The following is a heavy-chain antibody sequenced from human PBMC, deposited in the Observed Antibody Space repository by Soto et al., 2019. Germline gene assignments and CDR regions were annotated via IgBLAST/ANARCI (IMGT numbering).Heavy chain of an antibody. D-gene: IGHD1-26*01. J-gene: IGHJ6*02. CDR3: ARDLSGGNYYYHGLDA. Sequence: EVQLVESGGGLVKPGGSLRLSCAVSGFTFSDFDMSWVRQAPGKGLEWVSSITSNSVYVYYADSLKGRFTISRDNAKSSLYLQMNSLRADDTAVYYCARDLSGGNYYYHGLDAWGQGTTVTVSS. CDR2: ITSNSVYV. CDR1: GFTFSDFD. V-gene: IGHV3-21*01.